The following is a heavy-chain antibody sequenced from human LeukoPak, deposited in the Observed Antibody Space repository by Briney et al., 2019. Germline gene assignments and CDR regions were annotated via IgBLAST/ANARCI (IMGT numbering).Heavy chain of an antibody. Sequence: PGGSLRLSCAASGFTFSDYYMSWIRQAPGKGLEWISYISSSTYTNYADSVKGRFTISRDNAKNSMYLQMNSLSAEDTAVYYCARISGSYVFDYWGQGTLVTVSS. J-gene: IGHJ4*02. D-gene: IGHD1-26*01. CDR3: ARISGSYVFDY. CDR1: GFTFSDYY. CDR2: ISSSTYT. V-gene: IGHV3-11*03.